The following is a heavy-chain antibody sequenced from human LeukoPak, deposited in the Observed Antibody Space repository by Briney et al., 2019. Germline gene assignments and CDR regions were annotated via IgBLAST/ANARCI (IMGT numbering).Heavy chain of an antibody. Sequence: GGSLRLSCAASGFAFSSFAMGWVRQSPGKGLEWLSAINGGGNTTFYSDSVKGRFTISRDNSKNTLYLHIDSLRPDDTATYYCTKELHVAVAVADYYYFYMDVWGRGTAVTVSS. CDR2: INGGGNTT. J-gene: IGHJ6*03. V-gene: IGHV3-23*01. CDR3: TKELHVAVAVADYYYFYMDV. CDR1: GFAFSSFA. D-gene: IGHD6-19*01.